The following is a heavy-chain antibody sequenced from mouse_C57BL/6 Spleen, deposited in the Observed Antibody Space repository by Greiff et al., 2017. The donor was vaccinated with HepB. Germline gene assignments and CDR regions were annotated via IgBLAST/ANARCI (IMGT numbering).Heavy chain of an antibody. D-gene: IGHD1-1*01. CDR1: GYAFSSSW. CDR2: IYPGDGDT. Sequence: QVQLQQSGPELVKPGASVKISCKASGYAFSSSWMNWVKQRPGKGLEWIGRIYPGDGDTNYNGKFKGKATLTADKSSSTAYMQLSSLTSEDSAVYFCAILLLRSYFDYWGQGTTLTVSS. V-gene: IGHV1-82*01. J-gene: IGHJ2*01. CDR3: AILLLRSYFDY.